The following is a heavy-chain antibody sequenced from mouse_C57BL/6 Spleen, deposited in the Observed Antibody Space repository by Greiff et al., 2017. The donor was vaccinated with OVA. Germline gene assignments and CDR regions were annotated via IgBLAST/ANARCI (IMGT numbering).Heavy chain of an antibody. J-gene: IGHJ1*03. V-gene: IGHV1-69*01. CDR1: GYTFTSYW. CDR3: AHYYYGYYDV. CDR2: IDPSDSYT. D-gene: IGHD1-1*01. Sequence: QVQLKQPGAELVMPGASVKLSCKASGYTFTSYWMHWVKQRPGQGLEWIGEIDPSDSYTNYNQKFKGKSTLTVDKSSSTAYMQLSSRTSEDSAVYYCAHYYYGYYDVGGTGTTGTGAS.